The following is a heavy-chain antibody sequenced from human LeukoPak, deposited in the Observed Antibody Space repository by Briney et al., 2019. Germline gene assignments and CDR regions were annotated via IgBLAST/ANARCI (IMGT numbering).Heavy chain of an antibody. V-gene: IGHV3-7*01. Sequence: GGFLRLSCSASGFTFSNYWMSWVRQAPGKGLEWVANIKQDGGDEVYVDSVKGRFTISRDNARNSLYLQMNSLRAEDTAVYYCARFGYQLLLPAYDYWGQGTLVTVSS. J-gene: IGHJ4*02. CDR3: ARFGYQLLLPAYDY. D-gene: IGHD2-2*01. CDR2: IKQDGGDE. CDR1: GFTFSNYW.